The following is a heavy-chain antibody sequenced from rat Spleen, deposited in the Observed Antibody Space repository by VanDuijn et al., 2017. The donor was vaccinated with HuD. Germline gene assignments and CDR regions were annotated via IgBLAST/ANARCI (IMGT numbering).Heavy chain of an antibody. D-gene: IGHD1-4*01. Sequence: EVQLVESDGGLVQPGRSLKLSCAVSGFTFGDYYMAWVRQAPTKGLEWVTTISYDGGDTYYRDSVKGRFTISRDNAKSTLYLQMNSLRSEDTATYNCTSSGSGLGYFDYWGQGVMVTVSS. J-gene: IGHJ2*01. CDR3: TSSGSGLGYFDY. CDR2: ISYDGGDT. V-gene: IGHV5-20*01. CDR1: GFTFGDYY.